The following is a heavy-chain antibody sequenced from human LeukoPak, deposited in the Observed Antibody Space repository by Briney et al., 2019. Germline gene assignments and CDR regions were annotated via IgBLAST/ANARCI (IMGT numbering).Heavy chain of an antibody. CDR1: GGSISSYY. CDR2: IYYSGST. V-gene: IGHV4-59*01. D-gene: IGHD5-24*01. CDR3: ASLRRDGYNYLYYFDY. J-gene: IGHJ4*02. Sequence: SETLSLTCTVSGGSISSYYWSWIRQPPGKGLEWIGYIYYSGSTNYNPSLKNRVTISVDTSKNQFSLKLSSVTAADTAVYYCASLRRDGYNYLYYFDYWGQGTLVTVSS.